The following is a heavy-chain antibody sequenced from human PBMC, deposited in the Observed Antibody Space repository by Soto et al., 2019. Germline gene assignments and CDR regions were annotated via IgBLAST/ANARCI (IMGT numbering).Heavy chain of an antibody. Sequence: LRLSCVGSGFIFSTNGMHWVRQTPGKGLEWVAFMSYDGSDTFYADSVKGRFTISRDNSKNTLFLHMSNLRAEDTAMYYCTIVRVADSALDHWGQGTLVTVSS. V-gene: IGHV3-30*03. D-gene: IGHD3-10*02. CDR3: TIVRVADSALDH. CDR2: MSYDGSDT. CDR1: GFIFSTNG. J-gene: IGHJ4*02.